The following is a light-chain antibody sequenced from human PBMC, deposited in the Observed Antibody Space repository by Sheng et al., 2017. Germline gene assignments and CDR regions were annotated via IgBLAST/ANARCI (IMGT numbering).Light chain of an antibody. V-gene: IGKV3-20*01. J-gene: IGKJ4*01. CDR2: GAS. CDR3: QQYGSSPLT. CDR1: QSVSSNF. Sequence: IVMTQSPATLSVSPGEGATLSCRASQSVSSNFLAWYQQKPGQAPSLLIYGASSRATGIPDRFSGSGSGTDFTLTISRLEPEDFAVYYCQQYGSSPLTFGGGTKVEIK.